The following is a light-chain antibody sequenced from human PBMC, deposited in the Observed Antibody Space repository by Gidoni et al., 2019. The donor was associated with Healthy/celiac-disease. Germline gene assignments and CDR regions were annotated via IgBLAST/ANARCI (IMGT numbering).Light chain of an antibody. CDR2: GAS. Sequence: EIVLTQSPGTLSLSHGERATLSCRASQSVSSSYLAWYQQKPGQAPRLLIYGASSRATGIPDRFSGSGSGTDFTLTISRLEPEDVAVYYCQQYGSSPLTFGGGTKVEIK. CDR1: QSVSSSY. CDR3: QQYGSSPLT. J-gene: IGKJ4*01. V-gene: IGKV3-20*01.